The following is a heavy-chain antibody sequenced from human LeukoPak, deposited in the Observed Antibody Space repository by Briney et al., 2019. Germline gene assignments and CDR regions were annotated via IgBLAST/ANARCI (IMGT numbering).Heavy chain of an antibody. CDR2: ISYDGSNK. V-gene: IGHV3-30*18. Sequence: GGSLRLSCAASGFTFGSYGMHWVRQAPGKGLEWVAVISYDGSNKYYADSVKGRFTISRDNSKNTLYLQMNSLRAEDTAVYYCAKSGVSSGYHFDYWGQGTLVTVSS. CDR3: AKSGVSSGYHFDY. D-gene: IGHD3-22*01. CDR1: GFTFGSYG. J-gene: IGHJ4*02.